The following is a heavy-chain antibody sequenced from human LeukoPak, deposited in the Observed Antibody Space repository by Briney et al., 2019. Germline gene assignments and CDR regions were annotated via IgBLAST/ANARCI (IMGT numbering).Heavy chain of an antibody. CDR2: ISSSSSTI. Sequence: GGSLRLSCAASGFTFSSYSMNWVRQAPGKGLEWVSYISSSSSTIYYADSVKGRFTISRDNAKNSLYLHLSSLRAEDTAVYYCARSGSSYDGSQSWFDYWGQGTLVTVSS. V-gene: IGHV3-48*01. CDR1: GFTFSSYS. CDR3: ARSGSSYDGSQSWFDY. D-gene: IGHD3-22*01. J-gene: IGHJ4*02.